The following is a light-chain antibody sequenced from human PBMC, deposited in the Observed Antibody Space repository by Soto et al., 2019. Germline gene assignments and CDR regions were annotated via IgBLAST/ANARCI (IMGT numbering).Light chain of an antibody. V-gene: IGLV2-23*01. CDR3: CSYAGSSTVV. CDR2: EGS. Sequence: QSALTQPASVSGSPGQSITISCTGTSSDVGSYNLVSWYQQHLGKAPKLMIYEGSKRPSGVSNRFSGSKSGNTASLTISGLQAEDEADYYCCSYAGSSTVVFGGGTQLTVL. J-gene: IGLJ2*01. CDR1: SSDVGSYNL.